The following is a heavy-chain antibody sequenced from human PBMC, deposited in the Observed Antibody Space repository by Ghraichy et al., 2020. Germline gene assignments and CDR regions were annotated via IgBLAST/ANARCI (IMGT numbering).Heavy chain of an antibody. V-gene: IGHV4-38-2*02. CDR1: GYSISSGYY. J-gene: IGHJ4*02. CDR2: IYHSGST. D-gene: IGHD3-16*01. CDR3: ARDLTGGDYFDY. Sequence: SETLSLTCAVSGYSISSGYYWGWIRQPPGKGLEWIGSIYHSGSTYYNPSLKSRVTISVDTSKNQFSLKLSSVTAADTAVYYCARDLTGGDYFDYWGQGTLVTVSS.